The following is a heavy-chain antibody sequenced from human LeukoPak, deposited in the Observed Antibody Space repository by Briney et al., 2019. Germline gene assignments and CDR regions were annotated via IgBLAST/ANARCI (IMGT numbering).Heavy chain of an antibody. V-gene: IGHV3-66*02. J-gene: IGHJ4*02. Sequence: GSLRLSCAASGFTVSSNYMSWVRQAPGKGLEWVSVIYSGGSTYYADSVKGLFTISRDNSKNTLYLQMNSLRAEDTAVYYCARVGLIAAAGTFDYWGQGTLVTVSS. CDR3: ARVGLIAAAGTFDY. CDR2: IYSGGST. CDR1: GFTVSSNY. D-gene: IGHD6-13*01.